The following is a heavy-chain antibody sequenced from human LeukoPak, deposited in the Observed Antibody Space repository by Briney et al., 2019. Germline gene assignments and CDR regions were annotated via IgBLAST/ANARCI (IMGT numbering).Heavy chain of an antibody. D-gene: IGHD3-22*01. Sequence: SETLSLTCTVSGGSISSGGYYWSWIRQPPGKGLEWIGYIYYSGSTYYNPSLKSRVTISVDTSKNQFSLKLSSVTAADTAVYYCARHGYDSSGYYFLDFDYWGQGTLVTVSS. V-gene: IGHV4-39*01. J-gene: IGHJ4*02. CDR3: ARHGYDSSGYYFLDFDY. CDR1: GGSISSGGYY. CDR2: IYYSGST.